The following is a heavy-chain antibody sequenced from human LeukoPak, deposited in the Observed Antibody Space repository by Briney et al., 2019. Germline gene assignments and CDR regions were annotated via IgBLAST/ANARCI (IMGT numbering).Heavy chain of an antibody. CDR1: GFTFSNYA. D-gene: IGHD4-11*01. J-gene: IGHJ4*02. CDR2: ITRGGGTT. V-gene: IGHV3-23*01. CDR3: AKAGLYSNYDLDY. Sequence: GGSLRLSCAASGFTFSNYAMTWVRQAPGKGLEWVSAITRGGGTTSSADSVKGRFTISRDNSKNMLYLQMNSLRAEDTAVYYCAKAGLYSNYDLDYWGQGTLVTVSS.